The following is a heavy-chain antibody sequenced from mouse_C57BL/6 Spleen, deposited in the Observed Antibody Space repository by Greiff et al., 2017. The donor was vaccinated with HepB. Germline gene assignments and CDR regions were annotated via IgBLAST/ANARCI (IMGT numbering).Heavy chain of an antibody. V-gene: IGHV5-9*01. Sequence: EVKLVESGGGLVKPGGSLKLSCAASGFTFSSYTMSWVRQTPEKRLEWVATISGGGGNTYYPDSVKGRFTISRDNAKNTLYLQMSSLRSEDTALYYCARDYYGSRSYAMDYWGQGTSVTVSS. CDR2: ISGGGGNT. CDR3: ARDYYGSRSYAMDY. CDR1: GFTFSSYT. J-gene: IGHJ4*01. D-gene: IGHD1-1*01.